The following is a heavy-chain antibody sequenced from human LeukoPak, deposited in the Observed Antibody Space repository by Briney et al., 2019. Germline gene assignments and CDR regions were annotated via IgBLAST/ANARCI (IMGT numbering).Heavy chain of an antibody. CDR2: ISAYNGNT. CDR1: GYTLTELS. CDR3: ARDCDWFDP. V-gene: IGHV1-18*01. J-gene: IGHJ5*02. Sequence: ASVKVSCKVSGYTLTELSMHWVRQAPGKGLEWMGWISAYNGNTNYAQKLQGRVTMTTDTSTSTAYMELRSLRSDDTAVYYCARDCDWFDPWGQGTLVTVSS. D-gene: IGHD2-21*01.